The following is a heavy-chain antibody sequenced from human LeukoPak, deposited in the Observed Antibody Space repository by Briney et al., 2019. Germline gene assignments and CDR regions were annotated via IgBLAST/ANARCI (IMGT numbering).Heavy chain of an antibody. J-gene: IGHJ6*02. CDR3: ARRAYCGGECYSNGMDV. CDR2: IYPGGSDI. CDR1: GYSFSIYW. Sequence: GESLKISCKSSGYSFSIYWIAWVRQMPGKGLEWMGIIYPGGSDIRYSPSFQGQVTMSVDRSISTAYLQWSSLKASDTAMYYCARRAYCGGECYSNGMDVWGQGTTVTVSS. D-gene: IGHD2-21*01. V-gene: IGHV5-51*01.